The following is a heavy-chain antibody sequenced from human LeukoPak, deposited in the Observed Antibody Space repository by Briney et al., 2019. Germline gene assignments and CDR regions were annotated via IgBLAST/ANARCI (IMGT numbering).Heavy chain of an antibody. Sequence: GGSLRLSCAASGFTFSNYNMNWVRQAPGQGLEWISSISSNSAYRYYADSVRGRFTTSRDNARNSLYMQMNSLTAEDTALYYCVRLRSGLGLWNVFDIWGQGTMVTVSS. D-gene: IGHD3-10*01. CDR1: GFTFSNYN. CDR3: VRLRSGLGLWNVFDI. J-gene: IGHJ3*02. V-gene: IGHV3-21*01. CDR2: ISSNSAYR.